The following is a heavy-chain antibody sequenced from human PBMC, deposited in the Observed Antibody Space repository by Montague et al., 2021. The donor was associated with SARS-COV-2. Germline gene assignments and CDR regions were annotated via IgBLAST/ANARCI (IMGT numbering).Heavy chain of an antibody. CDR3: AGQERQWLRLYPYYFDY. CDR1: GGSISSSSYY. V-gene: IGHV4-39*01. D-gene: IGHD5-12*01. CDR2: IYYSGST. Sequence: SETLSLTCTVSGGSISSSSYYWGWIRQPPGKGLEWIGSIYYSGSTYYNPSLKSRVTISVDTSKNQFSLKLSSVTAADTAVYYCAGQERQWLRLYPYYFDYWGQGTLVTVSS. J-gene: IGHJ4*02.